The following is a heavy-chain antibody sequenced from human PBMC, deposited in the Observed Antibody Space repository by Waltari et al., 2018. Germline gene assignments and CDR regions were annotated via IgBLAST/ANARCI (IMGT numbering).Heavy chain of an antibody. CDR2: IRFDGSNK. CDR3: AKCRDPTRGVIPPLDY. D-gene: IGHD3-10*01. Sequence: QVQLVESGGGVVQPGESLRLSCAASGFTFSSYGMHWVRQAPGKGLEWVAFIRFDGSNKYYADSVKGRFTISRDNSKNTLYLQMNSLRAEDTAVYYCAKCRDPTRGVIPPLDYWGQGTLVTVSS. V-gene: IGHV3-30*02. J-gene: IGHJ4*02. CDR1: GFTFSSYG.